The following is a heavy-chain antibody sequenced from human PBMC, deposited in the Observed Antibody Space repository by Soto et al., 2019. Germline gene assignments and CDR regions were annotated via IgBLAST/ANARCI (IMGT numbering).Heavy chain of an antibody. CDR3: ARSLPGGTIFYMDI. V-gene: IGHV4-31*02. D-gene: IGHD1-26*01. CDR2: IYYSGTT. J-gene: IGHJ6*03. Sequence: WTWVRQHPGKGLAWVGHIYYSGTTYYNPSVKSRVDISVDPSQSRFSLKLSSVTAADTAMYFCARSLPGGTIFYMDIWGEGTTVTVSS.